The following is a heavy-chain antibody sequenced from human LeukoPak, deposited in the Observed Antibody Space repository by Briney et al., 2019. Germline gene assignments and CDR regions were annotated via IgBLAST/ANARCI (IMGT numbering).Heavy chain of an antibody. V-gene: IGHV3-66*01. CDR3: ARGRPRDY. D-gene: IGHD6-6*01. Sequence: GGSLRLSCAASGFTFSDYYMSWIRQAPGKGLEWVSVIYSGGSTYYADSVKGRFTISRDNSKNTVYLQMNSLRADDTAVYYCARGRPRDYWGQGTLVTVSS. CDR2: IYSGGST. CDR1: GFTFSDYY. J-gene: IGHJ4*02.